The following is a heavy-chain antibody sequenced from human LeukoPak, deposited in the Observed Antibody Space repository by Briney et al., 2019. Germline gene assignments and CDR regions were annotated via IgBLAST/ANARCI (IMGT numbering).Heavy chain of an antibody. V-gene: IGHV3-23*01. CDR3: AKDRLSGWPNDAFDI. CDR1: GFTFSSYA. J-gene: IGHJ3*02. Sequence: GGSLRLSCAASGFTFSSYAMSWVRQAPGKGLEWFSAITGSGGRTYYADSVKGRFTISRDNSKNTLYLQMNSLRAEDTAVYYCAKDRLSGWPNDAFDIWGQGTMVTVSS. D-gene: IGHD6-19*01. CDR2: ITGSGGRT.